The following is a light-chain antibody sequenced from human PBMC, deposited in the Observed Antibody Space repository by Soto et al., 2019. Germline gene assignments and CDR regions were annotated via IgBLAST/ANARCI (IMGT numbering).Light chain of an antibody. CDR1: QGIGNY. V-gene: IGKV1-17*03. J-gene: IGKJ1*01. CDR3: LQYSSYPWT. CDR2: FAY. Sequence: DVQMTQSPSALSASVGDGVTITCRASQGIGNYLAWFQQQPGKAPKRLIYFAYSVQYGVPSRFSGSGSGTQFTLTISGLQPEDFATYYCLQYSSYPWTFGQGTRWIS.